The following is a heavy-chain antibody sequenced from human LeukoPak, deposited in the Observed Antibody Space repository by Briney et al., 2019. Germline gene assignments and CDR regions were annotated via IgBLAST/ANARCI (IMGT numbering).Heavy chain of an antibody. CDR1: GGSISSSSYY. CDR3: ARHGYCSGGSCYSGWFDP. V-gene: IGHV4-39*01. D-gene: IGHD2-15*01. CDR2: IYYSGST. J-gene: IGHJ5*02. Sequence: SETLSLTCTVSGGSISSSSYYWGWIRQPPGKGLEWIGSIYYSGSTYYNPSLKSRVTMSVATSKNQISLKLRSVTAADTAVYYCARHGYCSGGSCYSGWFDPWGQGTLVTASS.